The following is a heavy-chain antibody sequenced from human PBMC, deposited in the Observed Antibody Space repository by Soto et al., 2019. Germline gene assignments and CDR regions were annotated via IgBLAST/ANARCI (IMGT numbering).Heavy chain of an antibody. Sequence: PGGSLRLSCAASGFTFSSYGMHWVRQAPGKGLEWVAVISYDGSNKYYADSVKGRFTISRDNSKNTLYLQMNSLRAEDTAVYYCAKGPKLVRPRSYYYGRDVWGQGTTVTVSS. V-gene: IGHV3-30*18. CDR2: ISYDGSNK. CDR3: AKGPKLVRPRSYYYGRDV. D-gene: IGHD6-13*01. J-gene: IGHJ6*02. CDR1: GFTFSSYG.